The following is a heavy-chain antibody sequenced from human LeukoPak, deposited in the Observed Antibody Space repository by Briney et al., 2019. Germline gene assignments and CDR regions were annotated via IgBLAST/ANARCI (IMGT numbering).Heavy chain of an antibody. J-gene: IGHJ4*02. CDR3: AKGGYNYEVDY. D-gene: IGHD5-24*01. V-gene: IGHV4-39*01. Sequence: SETLSLTCTVSGGSISAISGGPYYRGWIRQPPGKGLEWIGSIYYSGSTYYNPSLKSRVSISVDTSKNQLSLKLSSVTAADTAVYYCAKGGYNYEVDYWGQGTLVTVSS. CDR1: GGSISAISGGPYY. CDR2: IYYSGST.